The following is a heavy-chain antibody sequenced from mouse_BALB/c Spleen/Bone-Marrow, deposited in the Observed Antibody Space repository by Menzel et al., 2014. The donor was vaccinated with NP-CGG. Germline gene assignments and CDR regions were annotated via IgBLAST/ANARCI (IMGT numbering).Heavy chain of an antibody. CDR3: ARGGSANWEGFAY. V-gene: IGHV1S56*01. Sequence: QVQLQQSGPELVKPGASVRISCKASGYTFTSYYIHWVKQRPGQGLEWIGWIYPGNVDTKYNEKFKGKATLTADKSSSTAYMQLSSLTPEDSAVYFCARGGSANWEGFAYWGQGTLVTVSA. J-gene: IGHJ3*01. CDR2: IYPGNVDT. D-gene: IGHD4-1*01. CDR1: GYTFTSYY.